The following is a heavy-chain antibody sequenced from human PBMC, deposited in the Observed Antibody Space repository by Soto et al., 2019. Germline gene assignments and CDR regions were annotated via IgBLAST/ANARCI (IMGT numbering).Heavy chain of an antibody. V-gene: IGHV2-5*02. CDR2: IFWDDDK. CDR3: AHRSRGYAYYFDQ. Sequence: QITLKESGPALVRPTQTLTLTCSFSGFSLTTRGVAVGWIRQPPGKALEWLALIFWDDDKWYSPSLRSRLTITEDTSKHQVVLTMTNMDPVDTATYYCAHRSRGYAYYFDQWGQGTLATVSS. J-gene: IGHJ4*02. D-gene: IGHD5-12*01. CDR1: GFSLTTRGVA.